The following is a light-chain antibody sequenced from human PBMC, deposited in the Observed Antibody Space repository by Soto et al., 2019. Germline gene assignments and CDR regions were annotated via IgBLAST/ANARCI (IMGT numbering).Light chain of an antibody. CDR3: QQYGSSPWT. J-gene: IGKJ1*01. CDR2: DAS. V-gene: IGKV3-20*01. Sequence: EIVLTQSPATLSLSPGERATLSCRASQSIRNNLAWYQQKPGQPPRLLIYDASYRATDIPARFSGSGSGTDFTLTISRLEPEDFAVYYCQQYGSSPWTFGQGTKVDIK. CDR1: QSIRNN.